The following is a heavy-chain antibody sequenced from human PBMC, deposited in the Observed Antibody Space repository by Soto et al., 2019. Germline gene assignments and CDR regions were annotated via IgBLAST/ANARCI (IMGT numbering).Heavy chain of an antibody. CDR2: INAGNGNT. CDR1: GYTFTSYA. D-gene: IGHD3-10*01. V-gene: IGHV1-3*01. J-gene: IGHJ4*02. CDR3: ARDRGDGYNQFDY. Sequence: ASVKVSCKASGYTFTSYAMHWVRRAPGQRLEWMGWINAGNGNTRYSQRFQGRVTFIRDTSASTAYMELSSLRSEDSAVYYCARDRGDGYNQFDYWGQGTLVTVSS.